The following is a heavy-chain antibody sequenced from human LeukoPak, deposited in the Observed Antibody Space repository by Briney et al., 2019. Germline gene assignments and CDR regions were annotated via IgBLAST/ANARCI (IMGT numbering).Heavy chain of an antibody. CDR1: GYNFSRFW. D-gene: IGHD5-18*01. V-gene: IGHV5-51*01. CDR2: IYPGDSDT. CDR3: ARKNLRYNWYFDL. Sequence: GESLKISCKGSGYNFSRFWINWVRQMPGKGLEWMGIIYPGDSDTRYSPSFQGQVTISADKSISTAYLQWSSLKASDTAMYYCARKNLRYNWYFDLWGRGTLVTVSS. J-gene: IGHJ2*01.